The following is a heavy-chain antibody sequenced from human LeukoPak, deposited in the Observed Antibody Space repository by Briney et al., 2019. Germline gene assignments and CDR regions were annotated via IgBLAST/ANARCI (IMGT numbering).Heavy chain of an antibody. CDR3: ARADYYYMDV. CDR1: GGSISSGSYY. Sequence: SQTLSLTCTVSGGSISSGSYYWGWIRQPAGKGLEWIGRIYTSGSTNYNPSLKSRVTISVDTSKNQFSLKLSSVTAADTAVYYCARADYYYMDVWGKGTTVTVSS. J-gene: IGHJ6*03. V-gene: IGHV4-61*02. CDR2: IYTSGST.